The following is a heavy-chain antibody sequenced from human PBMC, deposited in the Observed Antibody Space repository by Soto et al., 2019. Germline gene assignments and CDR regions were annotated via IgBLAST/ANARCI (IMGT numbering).Heavy chain of an antibody. J-gene: IGHJ5*01. CDR1: GGSVRAPDW. V-gene: IGHV4-4*02. CDR2: VHISGHS. Sequence: SETLSLTCTLSGGSVRAPDWWNWVRQSPDKGLEWIAEVHISGHSNYNPSLRSRVSVSIDSSKNQFYLNLNSVTAADTAIYYCARVRQGCSANNCYFDPWGQGXQLTVYS. CDR3: ARVRQGCSANNCYFDP. D-gene: IGHD1-1*01.